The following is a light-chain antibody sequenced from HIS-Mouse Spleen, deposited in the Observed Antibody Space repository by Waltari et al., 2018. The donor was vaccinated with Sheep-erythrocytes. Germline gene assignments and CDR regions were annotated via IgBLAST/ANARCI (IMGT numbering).Light chain of an antibody. V-gene: IGLV1-44*01. CDR1: SSNIGSNT. Sequence: PSSLSASVGDRVTISCSGSSSNIGSNTVNWYQQLPGTAPKLLIYSNNQRPSGVPDRFSGSKSGTSASLAISGLQSEDEADYYCAAWDDSLNGYVFGTGTKVTVL. CDR3: AAWDDSLNGYV. J-gene: IGLJ1*01. CDR2: SNN.